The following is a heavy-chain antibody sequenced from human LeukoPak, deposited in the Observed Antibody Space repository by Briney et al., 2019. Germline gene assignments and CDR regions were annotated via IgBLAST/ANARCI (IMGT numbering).Heavy chain of an antibody. J-gene: IGHJ2*01. CDR3: ARSGYFDL. Sequence: PSETLSLTCTVSGASISSYYWSWIRQPPGKGLEWIGDIYSTGSTNYNPSLKSRVTISVDTSKNQFSLKLSSVTAADTAVYYCARSGYFDLWGRGTLVTVSS. CDR1: GASISSYY. D-gene: IGHD3-3*01. V-gene: IGHV4-59*01. CDR2: IYSTGST.